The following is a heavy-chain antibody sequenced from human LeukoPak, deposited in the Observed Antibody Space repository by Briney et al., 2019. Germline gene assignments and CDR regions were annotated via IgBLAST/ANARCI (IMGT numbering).Heavy chain of an antibody. CDR3: ARDMYGRSSEGNRFDP. CDR2: INPSGGHT. CDR1: GYTFSSYH. J-gene: IGHJ5*02. D-gene: IGHD6-6*01. V-gene: IGHV1-46*01. Sequence: ASVKVSCKPSGYTFSSYHVHWVRQAPGQGLEWMGMINPSGGHTRYSQKFQGRVTMTRDVSTSTVYMELSSLISEETAVYYCARDMYGRSSEGNRFDPWGQGTLVTVSS.